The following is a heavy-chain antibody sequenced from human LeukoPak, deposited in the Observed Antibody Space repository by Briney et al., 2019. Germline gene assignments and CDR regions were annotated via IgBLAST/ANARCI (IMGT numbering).Heavy chain of an antibody. V-gene: IGHV3-21*01. J-gene: IGHJ4*02. CDR3: QVPASIVGAACYDY. D-gene: IGHD1-26*01. CDR2: ISSSSSYI. CDR1: GFTFSSYS. Sequence: GGSLRLSCAASGFTFSSYSMNWVRQAPGKGLEWVSSISSSSSYIYYADSVKGRFTISRDNAKNSLYLQMNSLRAEDTAVYYCQVPASIVGAACYDYWGQGTLVTVSS.